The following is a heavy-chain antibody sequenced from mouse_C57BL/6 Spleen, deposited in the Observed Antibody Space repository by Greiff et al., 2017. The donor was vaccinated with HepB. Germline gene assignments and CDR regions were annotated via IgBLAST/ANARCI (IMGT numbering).Heavy chain of an antibody. CDR1: GFTFSDFY. D-gene: IGHD2-1*01. V-gene: IGHV7-1*01. Sequence: EVNLVESGGGLVQSGRSLRLSCATSGFTFSDFYMEWVRQAPGKGLEWIAASRNKANDYTTEYSASVKGRFIVSRDTSQSILYLQMNALRAEDTAIYYCARDGGNYVFDYWGQGTTLTVSS. CDR2: SRNKANDYTT. CDR3: ARDGGNYVFDY. J-gene: IGHJ2*01.